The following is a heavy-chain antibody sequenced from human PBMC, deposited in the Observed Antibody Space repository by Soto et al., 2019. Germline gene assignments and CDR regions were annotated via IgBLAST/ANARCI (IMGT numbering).Heavy chain of an antibody. CDR1: GLIFSDYH. CDR2: IRREANSYTT. V-gene: IGHV3-72*01. J-gene: IGHJ6*02. D-gene: IGHD6-19*01. CDR3: AMLGGWSGGSSGMDV. Sequence: EVQLVESGGGLVQPGGSLRLSCAASGLIFSDYHMDWVRQAPGKGLEGVGRIRREANSYTTEYAASLKGRLTIARDDSKNSLHLQTTSLKSEDTAVYYCAMLGGWSGGSSGMDVWGQGTTVTVSS.